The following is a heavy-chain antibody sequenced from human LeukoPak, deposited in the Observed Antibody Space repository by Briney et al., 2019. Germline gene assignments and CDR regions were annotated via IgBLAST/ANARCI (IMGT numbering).Heavy chain of an antibody. J-gene: IGHJ6*03. CDR2: INHSGST. CDR3: ARTFRDSSGWLYPVPYYYYYYMDV. Sequence: SETLSLTCAVYGGSFSGYYWSWIRQPPGKGLEWIGEINHSGSTNYNPSLKSRVTISVDTSKNQFSLKLSSVTAADTAVYYCARTFRDSSGWLYPVPYYYYYYMDVWGKGTTVTVSS. V-gene: IGHV4-34*01. CDR1: GGSFSGYY. D-gene: IGHD6-19*01.